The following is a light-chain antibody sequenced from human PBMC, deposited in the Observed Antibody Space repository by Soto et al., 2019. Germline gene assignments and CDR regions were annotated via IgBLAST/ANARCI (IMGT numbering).Light chain of an antibody. J-gene: IGLJ1*01. V-gene: IGLV2-14*01. CDR2: DVS. CDR1: SSDVGGYNY. Sequence: QSALTQPASVSGSPGQSITISCTGTSSDVGGYNYVSWYQQHPGKAPKLMIYDVSNRPSGVSNRFSGSKSGNTASLTISGLQAEDEADYYCSSYTSGSTSRVFGTGTKLTVL. CDR3: SSYTSGSTSRV.